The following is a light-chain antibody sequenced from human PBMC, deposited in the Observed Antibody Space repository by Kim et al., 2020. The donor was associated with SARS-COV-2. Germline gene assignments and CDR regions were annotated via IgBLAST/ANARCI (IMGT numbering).Light chain of an antibody. J-gene: IGKJ4*01. CDR1: PNFVIS. CDR2: DAA. Sequence: PGESATLACRASPNFVISLPWYQQTPGQAPRLLINDAAIRAAGIPDRCSGSGSGTDFTLTIGSLAPEDFAVYYCQQRGNWPPALTFGGGTKVDIK. CDR3: QQRGNWPPALT. V-gene: IGKV3-11*01.